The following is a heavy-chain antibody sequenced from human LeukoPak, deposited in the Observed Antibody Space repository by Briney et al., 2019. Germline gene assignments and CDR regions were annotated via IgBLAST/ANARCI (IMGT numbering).Heavy chain of an antibody. D-gene: IGHD5-18*01. J-gene: IGHJ4*02. Sequence: GGSLRLSRAASGFTFSSYSMNWVRQAPGKGLEWVSYISSSSSTIYYADSVKGRFTISRDNAKNSLYPQMNSLRAEDTAVYYCARDFKEYSYGHDFDYWGQGTLVTVSS. CDR2: ISSSSSTI. CDR1: GFTFSSYS. CDR3: ARDFKEYSYGHDFDY. V-gene: IGHV3-48*04.